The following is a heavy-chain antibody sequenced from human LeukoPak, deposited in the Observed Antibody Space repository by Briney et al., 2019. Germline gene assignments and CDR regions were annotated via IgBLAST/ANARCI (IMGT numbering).Heavy chain of an antibody. V-gene: IGHV4-4*07. D-gene: IGHD3-22*01. J-gene: IGHJ4*02. CDR2: IYNRGST. Sequence: SETLSLTCTVSGGSISSYYWNWIRQPAGKGLEWIGRIYNRGSTNYNPSLKSRVTMSVDTSKNQFSLTLTSVTAADTAVYYCARVDDSNYYYYFDYWGQGTLVTVSS. CDR1: GGSISSYY. CDR3: ARVDDSNYYYYFDY.